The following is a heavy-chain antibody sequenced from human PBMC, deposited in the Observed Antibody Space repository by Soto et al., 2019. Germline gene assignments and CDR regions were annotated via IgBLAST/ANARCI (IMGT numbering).Heavy chain of an antibody. CDR1: GFTFSSYA. V-gene: IGHV3-30-3*01. J-gene: IGHJ5*02. D-gene: IGHD3-10*01. CDR2: ISYDGSNK. CDR3: ARGDGESITPHWFDP. Sequence: GGSLRLSCAASGFTFSSYAMHWVRQAPGKGLEWVAVISYDGSNKYYADSVKGRFTISRDNSKNTLYLQMNSLRAEDTAVYYCARGDGESITPHWFDPWGQGTLVTVSS.